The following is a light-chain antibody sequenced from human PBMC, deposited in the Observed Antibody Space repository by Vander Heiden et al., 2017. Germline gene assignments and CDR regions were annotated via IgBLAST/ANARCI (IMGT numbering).Light chain of an antibody. CDR3: QSYDRSLSGSV. J-gene: IGLJ3*02. CDR2: ANN. CDR1: SSNIGADYH. V-gene: IGLV1-40*01. Sequence: QSVLTQPPSVSGAPGPRVTISCTGSSSNIGADYHVHWYQQLPGTAPRLLIYANNYRPSGVPDRFSGSKSGTSASLAITGLQAEDEADYDCQSYDRSLSGSVFGGGTKLTVL.